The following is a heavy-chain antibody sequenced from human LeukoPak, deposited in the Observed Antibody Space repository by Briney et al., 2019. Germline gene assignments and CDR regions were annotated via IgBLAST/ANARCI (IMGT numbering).Heavy chain of an antibody. V-gene: IGHV3-23*01. CDR1: GFTFSSYA. CDR2: ISGSGGST. CDR3: AKDRSDYGDYLYYFDY. D-gene: IGHD4-17*01. Sequence: GGSLRLSCAASGFTFSSYAMSWVRQAPGKGLEWVSAISGSGGSTYYADSVKGRFTISRDNSKNTLYLQMNSLRAEDTAVYYCAKDRSDYGDYLYYFDYWGQGTLVTVSS. J-gene: IGHJ4*02.